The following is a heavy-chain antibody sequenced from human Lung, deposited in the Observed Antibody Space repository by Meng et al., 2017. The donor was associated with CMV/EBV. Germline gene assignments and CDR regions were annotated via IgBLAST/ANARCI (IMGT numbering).Heavy chain of an antibody. V-gene: IGHV3-7*01. CDR2: IKHDGNEK. Sequence: GGSLRLSCVGSGYAFSDYWMSWVRRAPGKGLEWVATIKHDGNEKYHVDSAKGRFTISRDNAKNSLFLQMDSLRAVDTAMYYCANSGLSGRTRWGQGTLVTVSS. CDR3: ANSGLSGRTR. CDR1: GYAFSDYW. J-gene: IGHJ4*02.